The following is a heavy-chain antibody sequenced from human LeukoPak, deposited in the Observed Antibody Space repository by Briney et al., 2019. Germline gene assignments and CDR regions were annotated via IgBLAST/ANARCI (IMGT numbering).Heavy chain of an antibody. CDR2: IYYSGTT. V-gene: IGHV4-38-2*01. CDR1: GYYIRSGYL. CDR3: ASANFSPFYDFWSGYNGFSKWFDP. D-gene: IGHD3-3*01. J-gene: IGHJ5*02. Sequence: NPSETLSLTCAVSGYYIRSGYLWGWIRQSPGKGLEWLGSIYYSGTTYYNPSLKSRVTLTVDTSKNHFSLKLSSVIAADTAVYYCASANFSPFYDFWSGYNGFSKWFDPWGQGTLVTVSS.